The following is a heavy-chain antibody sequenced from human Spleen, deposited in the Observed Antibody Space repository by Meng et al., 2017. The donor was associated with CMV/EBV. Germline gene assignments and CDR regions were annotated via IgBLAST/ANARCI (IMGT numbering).Heavy chain of an antibody. J-gene: IGHJ4*02. D-gene: IGHD3-10*01. V-gene: IGHV4-31*02. Sequence: GSTNSRDYYWSWVRQYPGRGLGWVGHIYYSGATYYTPSLRSRLIISLDTSKNQFSLRLSSVTAADTAVYFCARVLYYYGSASNFDHWGQGTLVTVSS. CDR2: IYYSGAT. CDR1: GSTNSRDYY. CDR3: ARVLYYYGSASNFDH.